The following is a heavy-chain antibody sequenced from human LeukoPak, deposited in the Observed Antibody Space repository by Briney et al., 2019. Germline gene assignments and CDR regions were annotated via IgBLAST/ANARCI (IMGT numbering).Heavy chain of an antibody. CDR3: VSSSKIVGATHFDY. CDR1: GYTITSYG. D-gene: IGHD1-26*01. J-gene: IGHJ4*02. Sequence: SVKVSCKASGYTITSYGFSWVRQAPGQGLEWMGGIIPIFGTANYAQKFQGRVTITTDESTSTAYMELSSLRSEDTAVYYCVSSSKIVGATHFDYWGQGTLVTVSS. CDR2: IIPIFGTA. V-gene: IGHV1-69*05.